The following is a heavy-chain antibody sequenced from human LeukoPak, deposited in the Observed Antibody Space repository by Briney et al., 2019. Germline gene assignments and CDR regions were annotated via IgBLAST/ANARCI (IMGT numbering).Heavy chain of an antibody. D-gene: IGHD1-26*01. CDR1: GGSISSFY. CDR2: IYYSGST. Sequence: SETLSLICTVSGGSISSFYWRWIRQPPGKGLEWMGYIYYSGSTNYNPSIKSRVTMSVDTSKNQFSLRLSSVTAADTAVYYCVRTAYSGSYYVDYWGQGTLVTVSS. V-gene: IGHV4-59*12. J-gene: IGHJ4*02. CDR3: VRTAYSGSYYVDY.